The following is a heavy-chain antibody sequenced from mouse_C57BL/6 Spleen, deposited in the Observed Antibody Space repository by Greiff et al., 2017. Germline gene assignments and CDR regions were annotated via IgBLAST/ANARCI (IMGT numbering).Heavy chain of an antibody. Sequence: QVQLQQSGAELVRPGPSVKVSCKASGYAFTNYLIEWVKQRPGQGLEWIGVINPGSGGTNYNEKFKGKATLTADKSSSTAYMQLSSLTSEDSAVYFCARELGQGYAMDYWGQGTSVTVSS. CDR3: ARELGQGYAMDY. CDR2: INPGSGGT. V-gene: IGHV1-54*01. D-gene: IGHD4-1*01. J-gene: IGHJ4*01. CDR1: GYAFTNYL.